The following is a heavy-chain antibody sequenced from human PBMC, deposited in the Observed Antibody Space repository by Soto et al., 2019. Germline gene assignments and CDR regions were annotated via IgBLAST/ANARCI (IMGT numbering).Heavy chain of an antibody. V-gene: IGHV3-33*01. CDR1: GFTFNTYG. J-gene: IGHJ4*02. CDR2: IYYDGRNK. CDR3: ARELGELCPSVWGY. D-gene: IGHD1-26*01. Sequence: QVQLVESGGGVVQPGRSLRLSCAASGFTFNTYGMHWVRQAPGKGLEWVAVIYYDGRNKYYADSVKGRFTISRDNAKNTLNLQMNSLRVEDTAVYYCARELGELCPSVWGYWGQGTLVTVSS.